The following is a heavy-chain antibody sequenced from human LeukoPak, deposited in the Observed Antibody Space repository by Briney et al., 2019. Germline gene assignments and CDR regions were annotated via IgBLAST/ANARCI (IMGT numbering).Heavy chain of an antibody. CDR1: GGTFSSYA. Sequence: GASVKVSCKASGGTFSSYAISWVRQAPGQGLEWMGGIIPIFGTANYAQKFQGRVTITADESTSTAYMELSSLRAEDTAVYYCAKDGDGYVQVPFDFWGQGTLVTVSP. CDR2: IIPIFGTA. J-gene: IGHJ4*02. V-gene: IGHV1-69*13. D-gene: IGHD5-24*01. CDR3: AKDGDGYVQVPFDF.